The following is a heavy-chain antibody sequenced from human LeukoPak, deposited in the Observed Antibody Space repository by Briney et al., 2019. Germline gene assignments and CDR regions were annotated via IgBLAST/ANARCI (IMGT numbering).Heavy chain of an antibody. CDR1: GFTVSTNF. CDR2: IYSGGST. CDR3: ARTRVDTTTFDYFDY. V-gene: IGHV3-53*01. J-gene: IGHJ4*02. Sequence: GGSLRLSCVVSGFTVSTNFMSWVRQAPGERLEWGSVIYSGGSTYYADSVKGRFTISRDNSKNTLYLQMNSLRAEDTAVYYCARTRVDTTTFDYFDYWGQGTQVTVSS. D-gene: IGHD4-11*01.